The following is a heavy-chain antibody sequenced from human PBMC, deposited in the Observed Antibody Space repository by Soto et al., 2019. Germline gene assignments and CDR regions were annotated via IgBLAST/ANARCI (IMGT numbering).Heavy chain of an antibody. J-gene: IGHJ3*02. CDR1: GCTFSSYA. CDR2: IIPIFGTA. Sequence: SVKVSCKASGCTFSSYAISWLRQAPGQGLEWMGGIIPIFGTANYAQKFQGRVTITADESTSTAYMELSSLRSEDTAVYYCATVSGSYTDAFDIWGQGTMVTVSS. CDR3: ATVSGSYTDAFDI. V-gene: IGHV1-69*13. D-gene: IGHD1-26*01.